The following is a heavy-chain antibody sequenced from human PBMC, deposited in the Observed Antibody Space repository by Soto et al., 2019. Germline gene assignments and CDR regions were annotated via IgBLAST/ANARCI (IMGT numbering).Heavy chain of an antibody. J-gene: IGHJ5*02. CDR1: GYTFTSYG. CDR3: ASSMYSSSSSWFDP. Sequence: ASVKVSCKASGYTFTSYGISWVRQAPGQGLEWMGWVSAYNGNTNYAQKLQGRVTMTTDTSTSTAYMELRSLRSDDTAVYYCASSMYSSSSSWFDPWGQGTLVTVSS. D-gene: IGHD6-6*01. V-gene: IGHV1-18*01. CDR2: VSAYNGNT.